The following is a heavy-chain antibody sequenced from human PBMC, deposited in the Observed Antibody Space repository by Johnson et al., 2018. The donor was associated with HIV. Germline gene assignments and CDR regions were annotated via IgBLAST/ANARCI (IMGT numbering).Heavy chain of an antibody. D-gene: IGHD3-9*01. Sequence: VQLVESGGGLIQPGGSLRLSCAASGFTVSSNYMSWVRQAPGKGLEWVSIIYSDGVTYYADSVKGRFTISRDNSKNTLYLQMNSLIAEDTAVYYCARFDSFDAFDIWGQGTMVIVS. CDR1: GFTVSSNY. CDR2: IYSDGVT. CDR3: ARFDSFDAFDI. V-gene: IGHV3-53*01. J-gene: IGHJ3*02.